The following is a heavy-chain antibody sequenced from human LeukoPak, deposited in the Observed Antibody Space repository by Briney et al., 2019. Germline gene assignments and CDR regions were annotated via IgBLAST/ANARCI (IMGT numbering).Heavy chain of an antibody. V-gene: IGHV3-30*04. CDR1: GFNFDNLA. CDR2: ISHDGRTK. CDR3: ARPSPPGDGYNPPDH. J-gene: IGHJ4*02. Sequence: AGGSLRLSCGVSGFNFDNLAMQWVRQPLGKGLGWVAIISHDGRTKYYADSMKGRITISRDNSKNTLFLQMNNLRSEDTAVYFCARPSPPGDGYNPPDHWGQGTLVTVSS. D-gene: IGHD5-24*01.